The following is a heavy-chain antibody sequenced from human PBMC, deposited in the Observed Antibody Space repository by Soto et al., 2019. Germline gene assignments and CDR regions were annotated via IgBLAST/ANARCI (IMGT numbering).Heavy chain of an antibody. CDR1: YTDGNND. CDR2: MNPNSGNT. V-gene: IGHV1-8*01. Sequence: YTDGNNDISWVRRATGQGLEWMGWMNPNSGNTGYAQKFQGRVSMTRNTSITTAYLELSSLRSDDTAIYYCARMATSGTLNWFDPWGQGTLVTVSS. CDR3: ARMATSGTLNWFDP. J-gene: IGHJ5*02.